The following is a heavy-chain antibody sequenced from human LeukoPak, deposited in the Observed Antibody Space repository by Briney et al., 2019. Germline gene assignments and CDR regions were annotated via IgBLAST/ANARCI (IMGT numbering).Heavy chain of an antibody. Sequence: PGGSLRLSCAASGFTFSTYWMSWVRQAPGKGLEWVANIKQDGSEKYYVDSVKGRFTISKDNAKNSLYLQMNSLRAEDTAVYYCARGFRPGSLGYWGQGTLVTVSS. CDR1: GFTFSTYW. V-gene: IGHV3-7*01. CDR2: IKQDGSEK. J-gene: IGHJ4*02. CDR3: ARGFRPGSLGY. D-gene: IGHD2-2*01.